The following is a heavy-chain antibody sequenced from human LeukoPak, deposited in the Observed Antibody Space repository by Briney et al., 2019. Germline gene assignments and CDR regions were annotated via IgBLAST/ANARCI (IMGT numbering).Heavy chain of an antibody. CDR1: GYNFSNLT. V-gene: IGHV3-30-3*01. Sequence: PGRSLRLSCAASGYNFSNLTMYRVRQAPGKGLERVAVISREGSIQYYAAAVRGRFTSSRDNSKKTVSLQMYSLRGEDTAVYFCVGDRIPGPPDYFDYWGQGTLVTVSS. J-gene: IGHJ4*02. CDR3: VGDRIPGPPDYFDY. D-gene: IGHD1-14*01. CDR2: ISREGSIQ.